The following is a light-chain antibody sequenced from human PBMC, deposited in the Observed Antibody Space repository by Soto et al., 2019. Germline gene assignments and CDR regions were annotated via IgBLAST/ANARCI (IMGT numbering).Light chain of an antibody. CDR1: SGHNNYA. V-gene: IGLV4-69*01. CDR3: QTWDSGIRV. Sequence: QLVLTQSPSASASLGASVKLTCTLSSGHNNYAIAGHQQQPEKGPRYLMKLKSDGSHIKGDGVPDRFSGSSSGAERYLTISSLQSEDEADYYCQTWDSGIRVFGGGTKLTVL. J-gene: IGLJ2*01. CDR2: LKSDGSH.